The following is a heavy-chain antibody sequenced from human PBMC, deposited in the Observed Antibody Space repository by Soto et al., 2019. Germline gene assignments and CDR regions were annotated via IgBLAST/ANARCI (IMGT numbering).Heavy chain of an antibody. D-gene: IGHD3-16*01. CDR1: GFTFSTYW. CDR3: ARDYGRSYFDY. J-gene: IGHJ4*02. Sequence: GGSLRLSCAASGFTFSTYWMTWVRQAPGKGLEWVANIKQDGSEKYYVDSVKGRFTISRDNAKNSVYLQMNSLRAEDTAVYYCARDYGRSYFDYWGQGTRVTV. CDR2: IKQDGSEK. V-gene: IGHV3-7*03.